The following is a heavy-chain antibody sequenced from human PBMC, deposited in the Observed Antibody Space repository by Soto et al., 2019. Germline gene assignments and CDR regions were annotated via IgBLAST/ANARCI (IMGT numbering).Heavy chain of an antibody. V-gene: IGHV4-59*01. CDR2: IYYSGST. Sequence: SETLSLTCTVSGGSISSYYWSWIRQPPGKGLEWIGYIYYSGSTNYNPSLKSRVTISVDTSKNQFSLKLSSVTAADTAVYYCATQGPYYYGSGSYFNYYYYGMDVWGQGTTVTVSS. CDR3: ATQGPYYYGSGSYFNYYYYGMDV. CDR1: GGSISSYY. D-gene: IGHD3-10*01. J-gene: IGHJ6*02.